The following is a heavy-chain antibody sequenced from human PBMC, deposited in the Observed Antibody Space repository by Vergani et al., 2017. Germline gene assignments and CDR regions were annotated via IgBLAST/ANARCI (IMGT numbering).Heavy chain of an antibody. J-gene: IGHJ4*02. Sequence: VQLVESGGGVVQPGRSLRLSCAASGFTFSSYGMHWVRQAQGKGLEWVAVFSYDGSNKYYPDSVKGRFTISRDNSKNTLYLQMNSLRAEDTAVYYCAKDMGSSTSSTFDYWGQGTLVTVSS. CDR3: AKDMGSSTSSTFDY. V-gene: IGHV3-30*18. D-gene: IGHD2-2*01. CDR1: GFTFSSYG. CDR2: FSYDGSNK.